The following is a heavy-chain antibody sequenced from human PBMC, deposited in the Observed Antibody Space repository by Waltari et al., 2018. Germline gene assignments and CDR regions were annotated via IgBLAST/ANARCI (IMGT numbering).Heavy chain of an antibody. V-gene: IGHV3-30*07. CDR1: GFTFSSYA. J-gene: IGHJ4*02. CDR3: ARDSITVGAIHFDY. D-gene: IGHD1-26*01. Sequence: QVQLVESGGGVVQPGRSLSVSCAACGFTFSSYAMHWVRQAPGKGLEWVAVISYDGSNKYYADSVKGRFTISRDNSKNTLYLQMNSLRAEDTAVYYCARDSITVGAIHFDYWGQGTLVTVSS. CDR2: ISYDGSNK.